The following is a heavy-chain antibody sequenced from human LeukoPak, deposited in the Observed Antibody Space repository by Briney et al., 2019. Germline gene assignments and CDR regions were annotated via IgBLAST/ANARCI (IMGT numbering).Heavy chain of an antibody. D-gene: IGHD4-23*01. J-gene: IGHJ4*02. Sequence: SETLSLTCTVSGGSINSYYWSWIRQPAGKGLEWIGRMYSSGSTNYNPSLKSRVSMSVDTSKNQFSLKLTSVTAADTAVYYCARGGKATVVTLWGQGILVTVSS. CDR3: ARGGKATVVTL. CDR2: MYSSGST. V-gene: IGHV4-4*07. CDR1: GGSINSYY.